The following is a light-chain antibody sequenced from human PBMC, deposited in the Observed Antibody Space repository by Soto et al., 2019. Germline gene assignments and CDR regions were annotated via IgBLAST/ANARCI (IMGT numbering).Light chain of an antibody. CDR1: QSVSSN. J-gene: IGKJ4*01. CDR2: GAS. Sequence: ENVLTQSPGTLSLSPGERATLSCRASQSVSSNFLAWYQHKAGQAPRLLISGASTGATGIPARFSGSGSGTEFTLTINSLQSEDSAVYYCQQYHTWPVTFGGGTKVDIK. V-gene: IGKV3-15*01. CDR3: QQYHTWPVT.